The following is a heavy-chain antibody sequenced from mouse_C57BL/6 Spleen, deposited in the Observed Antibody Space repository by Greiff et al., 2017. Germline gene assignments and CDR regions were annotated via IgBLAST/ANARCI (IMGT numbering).Heavy chain of an antibody. CDR2: IYPGSGST. CDR1: GYTFTSYW. D-gene: IGHD1-1*01. Sequence: QVHVKQPGAELVKPGASVKMSCKASGYTFTSYWITWVKQRPGPGLEWIGDIYPGSGSTNYNETFKSKATLTVETSSSTAYMQLSRLTSEDSAVYYCERHNYYGSSYRWYFDVWGTGTTVTVSS. CDR3: ERHNYYGSSYRWYFDV. J-gene: IGHJ1*03. V-gene: IGHV1-55*01.